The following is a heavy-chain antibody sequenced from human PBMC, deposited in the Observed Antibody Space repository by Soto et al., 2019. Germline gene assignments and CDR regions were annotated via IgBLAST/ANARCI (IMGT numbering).Heavy chain of an antibody. CDR2: ISYDGSNK. Sequence: GGSLRLSCAASGFTFSSYGMHWVRQAPGKGLEWVAVISYDGSNKYYADSVKGRFTISRDNSKNTLYLQMNSLRAEDTAVYYCAKNEVVVTAIRLYGVAFDIWGQGTMVTVSS. J-gene: IGHJ3*02. CDR1: GFTFSSYG. V-gene: IGHV3-30*18. D-gene: IGHD2-21*02. CDR3: AKNEVVVTAIRLYGVAFDI.